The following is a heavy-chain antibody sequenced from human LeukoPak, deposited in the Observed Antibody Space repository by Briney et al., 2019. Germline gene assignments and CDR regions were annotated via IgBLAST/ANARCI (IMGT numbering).Heavy chain of an antibody. J-gene: IGHJ4*02. D-gene: IGHD3-22*01. V-gene: IGHV4-31*03. CDR3: ARVFRYYYDSSGSFDY. CDR1: GGSISSGGYY. CDR2: IYYSGST. Sequence: PSEILSLTCTVSGGSISSGGYYWSWIRQHPGKGLEWIGYIYYSGSTYYNPSLKSRVTISVDTSKNQFSLKLSSVTAADTAVYYCARVFRYYYDSSGSFDYWGQGTLVTVSS.